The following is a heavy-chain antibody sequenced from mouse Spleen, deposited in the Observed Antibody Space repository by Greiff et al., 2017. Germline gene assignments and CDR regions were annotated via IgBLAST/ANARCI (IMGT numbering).Heavy chain of an antibody. Sequence: EVMLVESGGGLVKPGGSLKLSCAASGFTFSSYAMSWVRQTPEKRLEWVATISSGGSYTYYPDSVKGRFTISRDNAKNTLYLQMSSLRSEDTAMYYCARQRGVATDFDYWGQGTTLTVSS. D-gene: IGHD1-1*01. V-gene: IGHV5-9-1*01. J-gene: IGHJ2*01. CDR3: ARQRGVATDFDY. CDR2: ISSGGSYT. CDR1: GFTFSSYA.